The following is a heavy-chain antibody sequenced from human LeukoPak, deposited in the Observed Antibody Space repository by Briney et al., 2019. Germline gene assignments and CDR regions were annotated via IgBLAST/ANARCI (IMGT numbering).Heavy chain of an antibody. J-gene: IGHJ6*02. Sequence: PGVSLSLFCAASVFTFSRYWMMWVRQAPGKGMEWVANIKQDGSEKYYVDSVKGRFTISRDNAKNSLYLQMNSLRAEDTAVYYCARDGDVWGQGTTVTVSS. CDR2: IKQDGSEK. CDR1: VFTFSRYW. CDR3: ARDGDV. V-gene: IGHV3-7*01.